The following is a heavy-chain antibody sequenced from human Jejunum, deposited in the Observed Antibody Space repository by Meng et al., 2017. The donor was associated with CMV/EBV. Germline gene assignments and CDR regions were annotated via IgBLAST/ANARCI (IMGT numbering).Heavy chain of an antibody. D-gene: IGHD2-2*01. J-gene: IGHJ4*02. CDR3: ARATYTSSWSEAGFEY. Sequence: GYSFSNYYIPWVRPAPGQRPEWMGIINPAVGSTSYALKFHGRVAVTRDTSTATVYLTLSDLQSVDTAIYYCARATYTSSWSEAGFEYWGQGTLVTVSS. V-gene: IGHV1-46*01. CDR2: INPAVGST. CDR1: GYSFSNYY.